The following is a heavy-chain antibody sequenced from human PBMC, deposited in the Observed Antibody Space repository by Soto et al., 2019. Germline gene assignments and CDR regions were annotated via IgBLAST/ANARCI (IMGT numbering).Heavy chain of an antibody. Sequence: ASVKVSCKASGNTFTSYDINWVRQATGHGLEWMGWINPNSGNIGYAQTVQGRVTMTRDTAIRTAYMEVSRLRSDDTAVDYCARGRASGSYYLLDYWGQGTLVTVSS. J-gene: IGHJ4*02. CDR3: ARGRASGSYYLLDY. D-gene: IGHD3-10*01. V-gene: IGHV1-8*01. CDR1: GNTFTSYD. CDR2: INPNSGNI.